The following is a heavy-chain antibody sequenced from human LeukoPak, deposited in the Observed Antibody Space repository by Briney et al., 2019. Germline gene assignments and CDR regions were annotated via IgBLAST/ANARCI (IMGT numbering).Heavy chain of an antibody. D-gene: IGHD3-10*01. CDR3: ARGGVDYYGSGTYYLMYYFDY. J-gene: IGHJ4*02. CDR2: ISGSGGAT. Sequence: GGSLRLSCAASGFTFSSYWMSWVRQAPGKGLEWVSAISGSGGATYYADSVKGRFTISRDDPHNTLYLQMNSLRAEDTAVYFCARGGVDYYGSGTYYLMYYFDYWGQGALVTVSS. CDR1: GFTFSSYW. V-gene: IGHV3-23*01.